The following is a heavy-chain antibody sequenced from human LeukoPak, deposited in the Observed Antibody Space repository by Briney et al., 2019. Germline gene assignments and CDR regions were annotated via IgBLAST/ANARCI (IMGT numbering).Heavy chain of an antibody. CDR1: GFTFSSYG. CDR3: AKGHGHYGSGSYGY. D-gene: IGHD3-10*01. Sequence: GGSLRLSCAASGFTFSSYGMHWVRQAPSEGLEWVAFIRYDGSNKYYADSVKGRFTISRDNSKNTLYLQMNSLRAEDTAVYYCAKGHGHYGSGSYGYWGQGTLVTVSS. J-gene: IGHJ4*02. V-gene: IGHV3-30*02. CDR2: IRYDGSNK.